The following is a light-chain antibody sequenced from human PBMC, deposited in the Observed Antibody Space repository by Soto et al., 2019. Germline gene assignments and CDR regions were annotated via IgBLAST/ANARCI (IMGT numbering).Light chain of an antibody. V-gene: IGLV1-47*01. Sequence: QSVLTQPLSASGTPGQRGTISCSGSSSNIGSNYVYWYQQLPGTAPKLLIYRNNQRPSGVPDRFSGSKSGTSASLAISGLRSEDEAEYYFAAWDDSLSGRGVFGTGTKLTVL. J-gene: IGLJ1*01. CDR2: RNN. CDR3: AAWDDSLSGRGV. CDR1: SSNIGSNY.